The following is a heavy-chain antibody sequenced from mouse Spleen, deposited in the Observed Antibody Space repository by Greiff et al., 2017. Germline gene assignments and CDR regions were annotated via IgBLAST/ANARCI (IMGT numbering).Heavy chain of an antibody. CDR2: ISSGGSYT. CDR1: GFTFSSYA. J-gene: IGHJ4*01. V-gene: IGHV5-9-1*01. D-gene: IGHD1-1*01. Sequence: EVKLVESGGGLVKPGGSLKLSCAASGFTFSSYAMSWVRQTPEKRLEWVATISSGGSYTYYPDSVKGRFTISRDNAKNTLYLQMSSLRSEDTAMYYCARLDYYGSRPYAMDYWGQGTSVTVSS. CDR3: ARLDYYGSRPYAMDY.